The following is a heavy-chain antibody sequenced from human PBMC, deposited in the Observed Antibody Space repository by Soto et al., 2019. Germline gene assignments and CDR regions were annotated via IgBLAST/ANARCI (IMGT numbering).Heavy chain of an antibody. CDR2: MNPNSGNT. V-gene: IGHV1-8*01. Sequence: QVQLVQSGAEVKKPGASVKVSCKASGYTFTSYDINWVRQATGQGLEWMGWMNPNSGNTGDAQKFPGGVTMTRNTSIRTAYMELRSLRSEDTAVYYCAREKTSYGMDVWGQGTTVTVSS. CDR3: AREKTSYGMDV. CDR1: GYTFTSYD. J-gene: IGHJ6*02.